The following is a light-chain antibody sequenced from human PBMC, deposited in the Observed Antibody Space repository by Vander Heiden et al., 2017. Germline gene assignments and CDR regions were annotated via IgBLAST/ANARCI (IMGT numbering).Light chain of an antibody. J-gene: IGKJ1*01. Sequence: IQMTQSPSSLSASVGDRVTITCRTSQGIANFLAWYQQKPGRAPKLRVYGGYRLQSGVPSRFSGSETGTEFTLTISSLQPEDVAIYYCLKYDSAPRTFGQGTRVELK. CDR1: QGIANF. V-gene: IGKV1-27*01. CDR3: LKYDSAPRT. CDR2: GGY.